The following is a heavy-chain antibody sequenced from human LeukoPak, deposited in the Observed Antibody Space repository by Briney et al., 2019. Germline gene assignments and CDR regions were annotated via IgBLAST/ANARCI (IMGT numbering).Heavy chain of an antibody. V-gene: IGHV3-7*01. CDR3: ARYPSGYDSPLPDY. CDR2: IKQDGSEK. CDR1: GFTFSSYW. D-gene: IGHD5-12*01. J-gene: IGHJ4*02. Sequence: QSGGSLSLSCAASGFTFSSYWMSWVRQAPGKGLEWVANIKQDGSEKYYVDSVKGRFTISRDNAKNSLYLQMNSLRAEDTAVYYCARYPSGYDSPLPDYWGQGTLVTVSS.